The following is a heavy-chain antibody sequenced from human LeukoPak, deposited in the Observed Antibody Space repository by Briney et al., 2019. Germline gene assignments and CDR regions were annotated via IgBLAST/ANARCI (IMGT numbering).Heavy chain of an antibody. CDR2: IIPIFGTA. Sequence: SVKVSCKASGGTFSSYAISWVRQAPGQGLEWMGGIIPIFGTANYAQKFQGRVTITADESTSTAYMELSSLRSEDTAVYYCAREGIAAAGSYNWFDPWGQGTLVTVFS. CDR3: AREGIAAAGSYNWFDP. CDR1: GGTFSSYA. J-gene: IGHJ5*02. D-gene: IGHD6-13*01. V-gene: IGHV1-69*01.